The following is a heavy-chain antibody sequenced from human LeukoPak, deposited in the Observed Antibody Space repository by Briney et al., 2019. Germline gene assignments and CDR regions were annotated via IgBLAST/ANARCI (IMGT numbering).Heavy chain of an antibody. Sequence: AGGSLRLSCAASGFTFTSDFMTWVRQAPGKGLEWVANMRVDGTDIHYVDSVKGRFTISSDNARNSLYLQMNTLRTEDTAVYYCARGRGWTYDSWGRGTLVTVSS. CDR2: MRVDGTDI. CDR1: GFTFTSDF. J-gene: IGHJ4*02. CDR3: ARGRGWTYDS. D-gene: IGHD3/OR15-3a*01. V-gene: IGHV3-7*04.